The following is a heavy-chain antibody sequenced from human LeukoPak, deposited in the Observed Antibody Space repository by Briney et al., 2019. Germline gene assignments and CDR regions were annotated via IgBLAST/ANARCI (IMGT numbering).Heavy chain of an antibody. D-gene: IGHD2-2*01. CDR3: ARDPEVVVPAAKYWYFDL. Sequence: ASVKVSCKASGGTFSSYAISWVRQAPGQGLEWMGGIIPIFGTANYAQKFQGRVTITADESTSTAYMELSSLRPEDTAVYYCARDPEVVVPAAKYWYFDLWGRGTLVTVST. CDR2: IIPIFGTA. CDR1: GGTFSSYA. J-gene: IGHJ2*01. V-gene: IGHV1-69*13.